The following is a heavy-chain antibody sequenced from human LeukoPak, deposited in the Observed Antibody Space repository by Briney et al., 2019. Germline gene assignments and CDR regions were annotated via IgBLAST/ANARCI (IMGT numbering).Heavy chain of an antibody. J-gene: IGHJ4*02. CDR3: ARDSSGNFIPDYFDY. V-gene: IGHV3-48*03. CDR2: ISATGNTI. Sequence: GGSLRLSCATSGFTLSSYEMNWVRQAPGKGLEWVSYISATGNTIYYADSVKGRFTISRDNAKNSLYLQMNSLRAEDTAVYYCARDSSGNFIPDYFDYWGQGTLATVSS. D-gene: IGHD3-10*01. CDR1: GFTLSSYE.